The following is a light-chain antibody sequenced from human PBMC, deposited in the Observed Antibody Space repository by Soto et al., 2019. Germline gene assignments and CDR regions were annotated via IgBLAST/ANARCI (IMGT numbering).Light chain of an antibody. V-gene: IGKV1-5*01. Sequence: DIQMTQSPSPLSASVGDSVTITCRASQTISNWLAWYQQKPGKAPKLLIYDASILESGVPSRFSGSGSGTEFTLTISSLQPDDFAAYYCQHYSSYSSTFGQGTKVDIK. CDR1: QTISNW. CDR3: QHYSSYSST. CDR2: DAS. J-gene: IGKJ1*01.